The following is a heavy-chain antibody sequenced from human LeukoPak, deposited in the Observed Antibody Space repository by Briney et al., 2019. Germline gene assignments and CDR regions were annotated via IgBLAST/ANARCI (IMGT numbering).Heavy chain of an antibody. CDR2: ISGSAGST. CDR3: AKDIFARPPLIDY. D-gene: IGHD2-15*01. Sequence: GGSLRLSCAASGFTFSSYAMSWVRQAPGKGLEWVSGISGSAGSTYYADSVKGRFTISSDNSKNTLYLQMNSLRAEDTAVYYCAKDIFARPPLIDYWGQGTLVTVSS. V-gene: IGHV3-23*01. J-gene: IGHJ4*02. CDR1: GFTFSSYA.